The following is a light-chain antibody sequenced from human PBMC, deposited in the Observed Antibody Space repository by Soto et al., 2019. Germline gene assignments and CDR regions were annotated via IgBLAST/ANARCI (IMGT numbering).Light chain of an antibody. V-gene: IGKV3-20*01. Sequence: EIVLTQSPGTLSLSPGERATLSCRSSQSVSSKYLAWYQQKPGQAPRVLIYGTSIRASGVPERFSGGGSGTDFTLTITRLEPEDFSVYYCQQYGSSLFTFGPGTKVDFK. CDR2: GTS. CDR1: QSVSSKY. J-gene: IGKJ3*01. CDR3: QQYGSSLFT.